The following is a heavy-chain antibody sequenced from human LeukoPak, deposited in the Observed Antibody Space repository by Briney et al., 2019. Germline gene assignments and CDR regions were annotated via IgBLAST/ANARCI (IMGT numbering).Heavy chain of an antibody. CDR2: ISSSSIYI. J-gene: IGHJ6*03. CDR3: ARDLSTYYYYMDV. CDR1: GFTFSSYS. V-gene: IGHV3-21*01. Sequence: GGSLRLSCAPSGFTFSSYSMNWVRQAPGKGLEWVSSISSSSIYIYYADSVKGRFTISRDNAKNSLYLHMNSLRAEDTAVYYCARDLSTYYYYMDVWGKGTTVTVSS.